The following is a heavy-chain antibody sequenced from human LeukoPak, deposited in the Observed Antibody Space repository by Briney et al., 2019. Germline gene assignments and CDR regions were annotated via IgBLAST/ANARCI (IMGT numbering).Heavy chain of an antibody. CDR2: IYYSGST. D-gene: IGHD3-3*01. CDR3: ARRADYDFWSGYYWSDPPNRWFDP. J-gene: IGHJ5*02. Sequence: SETLSLTCTVSGGSISSSSYYWGWIRQPPGKGLEWIGSIYYSGSTYYNPSLKSRVTISVDTSKNQFSLKLSSVTAADTAVYYYARRADYDFWSGYYWSDPPNRWFDPWGQGTLVTVSS. CDR1: GGSISSSSYY. V-gene: IGHV4-39*01.